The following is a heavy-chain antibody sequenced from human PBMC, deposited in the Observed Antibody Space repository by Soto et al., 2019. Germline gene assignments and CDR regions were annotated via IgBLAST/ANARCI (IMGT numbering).Heavy chain of an antibody. Sequence: GGSLRLSCAASGFTFSSYDMHWVRQATGKGLEWVSAIGTAGDTYYPGSVKGRFTISRENAKNSLYLQMNSLRAGDTAVYYCARGAYRSWDIVVVPAAMPGSPTGPWGQGTLVTVSS. CDR3: ARGAYRSWDIVVVPAAMPGSPTGP. CDR2: IGTAGDT. V-gene: IGHV3-13*01. CDR1: GFTFSSYD. J-gene: IGHJ5*02. D-gene: IGHD2-2*01.